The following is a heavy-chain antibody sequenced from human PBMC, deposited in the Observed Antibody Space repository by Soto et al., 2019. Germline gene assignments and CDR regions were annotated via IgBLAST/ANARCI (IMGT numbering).Heavy chain of an antibody. CDR1: GFTYSSYA. D-gene: IGHD3-22*01. CDR3: ARGYKQAAITMIVVVPLMDV. CDR2: ISYDGSNK. V-gene: IGHV3-30-3*01. Sequence: PGGSLRLSCAASGFTYSSYAMHWVRQAPGKGLEWVAVISYDGSNKYYADSVKGRCTISRDNSKNTLYLQMNSLRAEDTAVYYCARGYKQAAITMIVVVPLMDVWGQGTTVTVSS. J-gene: IGHJ6*02.